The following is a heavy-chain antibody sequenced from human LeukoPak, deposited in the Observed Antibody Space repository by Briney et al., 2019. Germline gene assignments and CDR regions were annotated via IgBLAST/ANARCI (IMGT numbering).Heavy chain of an antibody. CDR1: GGSISSYY. V-gene: IGHV4-4*07. CDR3: ASSGYVYYYYYYMDV. J-gene: IGHJ6*03. Sequence: PSETLSLTCTVSGGSISSYYWSWIRQPAGKGLEWIGRIYTGGSTNYNPSLKSRVTMSVDTSKSQFSLKLSSVTAADTAVYYCASSGYVYYYYYYMDVWGRGTTVTVSS. CDR2: IYTGGST. D-gene: IGHD5-12*01.